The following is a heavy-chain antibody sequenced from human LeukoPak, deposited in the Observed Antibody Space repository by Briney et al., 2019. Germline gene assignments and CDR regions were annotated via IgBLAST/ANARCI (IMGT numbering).Heavy chain of an antibody. D-gene: IGHD2-21*02. V-gene: IGHV3-23*01. CDR1: GITFSSYA. Sequence: GGSLRLSCAASGITFSSYAMTWVRQAPGKGLEWVSGISGNGGTTFDADSVKGRFTISRDNSKNTLYLQMNSLRAEDTAVYYCAKERSYCGGDCYSLESWGQGTLVTVPS. J-gene: IGHJ5*02. CDR3: AKERSYCGGDCYSLES. CDR2: ISGNGGTT.